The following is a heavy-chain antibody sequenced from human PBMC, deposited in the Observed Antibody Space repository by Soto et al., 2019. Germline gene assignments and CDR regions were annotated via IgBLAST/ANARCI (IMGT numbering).Heavy chain of an antibody. Sequence: SVKVSCKASGATFSSYAISWVRQAPGQGLEWMGGIIPIFGTANYAQKFQGRVTITADESTSTAYMELSSLRSEDTAVYYCARVSSNWLTATGLGDYFDYWGQGTLVTASS. CDR3: ARVSSNWLTATGLGDYFDY. CDR2: IIPIFGTA. CDR1: GATFSSYA. V-gene: IGHV1-69*13. J-gene: IGHJ4*02. D-gene: IGHD6-13*01.